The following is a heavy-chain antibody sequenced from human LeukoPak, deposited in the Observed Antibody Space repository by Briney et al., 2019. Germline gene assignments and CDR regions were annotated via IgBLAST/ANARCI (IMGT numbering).Heavy chain of an antibody. CDR1: GGSISSGSYY. CDR2: IYHSGST. J-gene: IGHJ5*02. CDR3: ARYYGSGSYPLDWFDP. Sequence: PSQTLSLTCTVSGGSISSGSYYWSWIRQPPGKGLEWIGSIYHSGSTYYNPSLKSRVTISVDTSKNQFSLKLSSVTAADTAVYYCARYYGSGSYPLDWFDPWGQGTLVTVSS. D-gene: IGHD3-10*01. V-gene: IGHV4-39*07.